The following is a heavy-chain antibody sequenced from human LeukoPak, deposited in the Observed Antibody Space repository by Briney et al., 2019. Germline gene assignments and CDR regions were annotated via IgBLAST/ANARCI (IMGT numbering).Heavy chain of an antibody. CDR2: IPYDGNNI. CDR3: ARGGIVAAGFDY. D-gene: IGHD6-19*01. Sequence: GGSLRLSCAASGFTFSTYAMHWVRQAPGKGLEWVAVIPYDGNNIYYADSVKGRFTFSRDNSKNTLYLQMNSLRAEDTAVYYCARGGIVAAGFDYWGQGTLVTVSS. J-gene: IGHJ4*02. V-gene: IGHV3-30-3*01. CDR1: GFTFSTYA.